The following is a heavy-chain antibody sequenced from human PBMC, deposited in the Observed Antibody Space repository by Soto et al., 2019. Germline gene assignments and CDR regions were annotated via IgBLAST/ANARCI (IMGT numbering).Heavy chain of an antibody. D-gene: IGHD6-13*01. Sequence: QVQLVESGGGVVQPGRSLRLSCAASGFTFSSYGMHWVRQAPGKGLEWVAVILYDGSNKYYADSVKGRFTISRDNSKNTLYLQMNSLRAEDTAVYYCAGPAAGTSPIYYYGMDVWGQGTTVTVSS. CDR1: GFTFSSYG. V-gene: IGHV3-33*01. CDR2: ILYDGSNK. CDR3: AGPAAGTSPIYYYGMDV. J-gene: IGHJ6*02.